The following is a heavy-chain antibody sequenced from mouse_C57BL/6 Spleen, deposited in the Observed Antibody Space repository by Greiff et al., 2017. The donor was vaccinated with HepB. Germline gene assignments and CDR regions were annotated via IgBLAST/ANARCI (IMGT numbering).Heavy chain of an antibody. CDR2: IDPSDSET. V-gene: IGHV1-52*01. D-gene: IGHD1-1*01. CDR1: GYTFTSYW. Sequence: VQLQQPGAELVRPGSSVKLSCKASGYTFTSYWMHWVKQRPIQGLEWIGNIDPSDSETHYNQKFKDKATLTVDKSSSTAYIQLSSLTSEDSAVYYCAREGGLYGSPFAYWGQGTLVTVSA. J-gene: IGHJ3*01. CDR3: AREGGLYGSPFAY.